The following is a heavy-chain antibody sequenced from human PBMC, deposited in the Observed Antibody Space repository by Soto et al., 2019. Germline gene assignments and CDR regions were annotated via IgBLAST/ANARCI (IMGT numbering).Heavy chain of an antibody. V-gene: IGHV1-3*01. J-gene: IGHJ5*02. CDR1: GYTFTSYA. CDR3: ATGLGYCSGGSCYSGWFDP. Sequence: ASVKVSCKASGYTFTSYAMHWVRQAPGQRLEWMGWINAGNGNTKYSQKFQGRVTITRDTSTDTAYMKLSSLRSEDTAVYYCATGLGYCSGGSCYSGWFDPWGQGTPVTVSS. D-gene: IGHD2-15*01. CDR2: INAGNGNT.